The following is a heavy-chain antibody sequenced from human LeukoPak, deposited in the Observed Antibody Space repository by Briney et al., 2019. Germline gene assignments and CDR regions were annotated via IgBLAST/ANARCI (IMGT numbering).Heavy chain of an antibody. Sequence: SVKVSCKASGGTFSSYAISWVRQAPGQGLEWMGGIIPIFGTANYAQKFQGRVTITADESTSTAYMELSSLRSEDTAVYYCAGETGSAVGSTDFDYWGQGTLVTVSS. CDR2: IIPIFGTA. J-gene: IGHJ4*02. CDR3: AGETGSAVGSTDFDY. V-gene: IGHV1-69*13. CDR1: GGTFSSYA. D-gene: IGHD4-17*01.